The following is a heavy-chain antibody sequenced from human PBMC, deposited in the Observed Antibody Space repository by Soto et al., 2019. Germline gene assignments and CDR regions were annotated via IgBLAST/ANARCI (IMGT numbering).Heavy chain of an antibody. J-gene: IGHJ4*02. D-gene: IGHD3-22*01. CDR1: GGSISSSSYY. CDR3: VFHHYYDSSGYYNPFDY. Sequence: SETLSLTCTVSGGSISSSSYYWGWIRQPPGKGLEWIGSIYYSGSTYYNPSLKSRVTISVDTSKNQFSLKLSSVTAADTAVYYCVFHHYYDSSGYYNPFDYWGQGTLVTVSS. CDR2: IYYSGST. V-gene: IGHV4-39*01.